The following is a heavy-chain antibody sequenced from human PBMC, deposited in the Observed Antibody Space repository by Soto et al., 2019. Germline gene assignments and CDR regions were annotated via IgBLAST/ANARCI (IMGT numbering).Heavy chain of an antibody. CDR3: ARSREFDY. CDR1: GGSLSGATYS. Sequence: SETLSLTCGVSGGSLSGATYSWNGIRQPPGKGLEWIGYIFPSGTTYYNPSLKSRVTISIDVSKNQFSLSLRSLTAADTAVYYCARSREFDYWSQGTLVTVSS. CDR2: IFPSGTT. V-gene: IGHV4-30-2*01. J-gene: IGHJ4*02.